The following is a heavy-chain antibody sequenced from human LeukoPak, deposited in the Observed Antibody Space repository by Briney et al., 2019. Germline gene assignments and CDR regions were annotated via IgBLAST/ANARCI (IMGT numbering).Heavy chain of an antibody. CDR3: AKPPGYDILTGYIDAFDI. D-gene: IGHD3-9*01. J-gene: IGHJ3*02. CDR2: ISGSGGST. CDR1: GFTFSSYG. Sequence: GGSLRLSCAASGFTFSSYGMSWVRQAPGKGLEWVSAISGSGGSTYYADSVKGRFTISRDNSKNTLYLQMNSLRAEDTAVYYCAKPPGYDILTGYIDAFDIWGQGTMVTVSS. V-gene: IGHV3-23*01.